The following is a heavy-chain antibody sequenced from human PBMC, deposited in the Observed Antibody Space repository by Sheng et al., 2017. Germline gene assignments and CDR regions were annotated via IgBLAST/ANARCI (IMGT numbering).Heavy chain of an antibody. D-gene: IGHD3-9*01. CDR1: GGSISSSSYY. Sequence: QLQLQESGPGLVKPSETLSLTCTVSGGSISSSSYYWDWIRQPPGKGLEWIGSIYYSGSTYYNPSLKSRVTISVDTSKNQFSLKLSSVTAADTAVYYCARHLPYYDILTGYYRAGYYYYMDVWGKG. V-gene: IGHV4-39*01. CDR3: ARHLPYYDILTGYYRAGYYYYMDV. CDR2: IYYSGST. J-gene: IGHJ6*03.